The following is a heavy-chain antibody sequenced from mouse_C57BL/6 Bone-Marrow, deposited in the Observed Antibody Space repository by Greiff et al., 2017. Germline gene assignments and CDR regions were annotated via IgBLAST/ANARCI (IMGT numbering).Heavy chain of an antibody. Sequence: EVKLMESGGGLVQPGGSLSLSCAASGFTFTDYYMSWVRQPPGKALEWLGFIRNKANGYTTEYSASVKGRFTISRDNSQSILYLQMRALRAEDSAAYYCARCPDGYDVPYAMDYWGQGTSVTVSS. CDR2: IRNKANGYTT. CDR3: ARCPDGYDVPYAMDY. CDR1: GFTFTDYY. J-gene: IGHJ4*01. D-gene: IGHD2-2*01. V-gene: IGHV7-3*01.